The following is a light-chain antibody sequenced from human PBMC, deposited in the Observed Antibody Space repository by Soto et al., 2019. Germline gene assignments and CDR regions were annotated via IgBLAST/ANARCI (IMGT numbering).Light chain of an antibody. CDR3: QQYHNYWT. J-gene: IGKJ1*01. CDR1: QSINSW. V-gene: IGKV1-5*03. Sequence: DTQTTQSPSTLSACVGDRVSITFPTSQSINSWLAWYQQKPGEAPKLLIYKASSLESGVPSRFSGSGSGTEFTLTISSLKPDDFATSFRQQYHNYWTFGQGTKVDIK. CDR2: KAS.